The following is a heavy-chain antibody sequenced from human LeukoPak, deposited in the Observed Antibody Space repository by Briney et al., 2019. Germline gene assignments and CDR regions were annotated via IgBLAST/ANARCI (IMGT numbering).Heavy chain of an antibody. J-gene: IGHJ4*02. CDR2: IYYSGST. Sequence: SETLSLTCTVSGYSISSGYYWSWIRQPPGKGLEWIGYIYYSGSTNYNPSLKSRVTISVDTSKNQFSLKLSSVTAADTAVYYCARGRGQWLVISPFDYWGQGTLVTVSS. V-gene: IGHV4-61*01. D-gene: IGHD6-19*01. CDR1: GYSISSGYY. CDR3: ARGRGQWLVISPFDY.